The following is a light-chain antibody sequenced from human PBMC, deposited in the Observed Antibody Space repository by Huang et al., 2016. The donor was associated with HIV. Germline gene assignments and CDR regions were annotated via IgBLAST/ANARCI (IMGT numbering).Light chain of an antibody. V-gene: IGKV3-11*01. J-gene: IGKJ2*01. CDR2: GAS. Sequence: IVLTQSPATLSLSPGERATLSCRASQSVSSDLDWYQQKAGQAPRLLIYGASNRATGIPARFSGSGSVTDFTLTISSLEPEDFAVYYCQQRSDWPRTFGQGTKLEIK. CDR1: QSVSSD. CDR3: QQRSDWPRT.